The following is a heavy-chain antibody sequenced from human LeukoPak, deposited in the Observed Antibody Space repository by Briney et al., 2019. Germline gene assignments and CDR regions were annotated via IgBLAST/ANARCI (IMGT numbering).Heavy chain of an antibody. CDR2: IYYCGST. J-gene: IGHJ4*02. CDR1: GGSISSGDYY. Sequence: SQTLSLTCTVSGGSISSGDYYWRWIRQPPGKGLEWIGYIYYCGSTYYNPSLKSRVTISVDTSRNQFSLKLSSVTAADTAVYHCAARGDGYSSFDYWGQGTLVTVSS. D-gene: IGHD5-24*01. CDR3: AARGDGYSSFDY. V-gene: IGHV4-30-4*01.